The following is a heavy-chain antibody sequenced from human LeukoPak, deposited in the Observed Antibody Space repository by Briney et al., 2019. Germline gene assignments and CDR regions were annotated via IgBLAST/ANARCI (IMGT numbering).Heavy chain of an antibody. J-gene: IGHJ4*02. Sequence: SETLSLTCSASGGSISNNYCSWVRHSPEKGLEWIGYIHSSGSTDYNPSFKSRVVVSVDTSKNQFSLKLYSVTAAETAVYYCARHGLKLVGASTIYFDNWGQGTLVTVSS. D-gene: IGHD1-26*01. CDR3: ARHGLKLVGASTIYFDN. CDR1: GGSISNNY. CDR2: IHSSGST. V-gene: IGHV4-59*08.